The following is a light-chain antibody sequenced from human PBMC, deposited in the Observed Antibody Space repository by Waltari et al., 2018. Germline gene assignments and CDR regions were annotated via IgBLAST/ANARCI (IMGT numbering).Light chain of an antibody. CDR3: QQLNSYPQT. J-gene: IGKJ4*01. V-gene: IGKV1-9*01. Sequence: TCRARQGISSDLAWYQQKPGKAPKLLIYAASTFQSGVPSRFSGSGSGTDFTLTISSLQPEDFATYYCQQLNSYPQTFGGGTKVEIK. CDR2: AAS. CDR1: QGISSD.